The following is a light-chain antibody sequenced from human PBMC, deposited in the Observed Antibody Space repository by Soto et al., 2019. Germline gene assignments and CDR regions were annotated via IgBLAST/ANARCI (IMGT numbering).Light chain of an antibody. CDR1: AGYTCGY. J-gene: IGKJ5*01. Sequence: EIVMTQSPATLSVSPGDSATLSCRAIAGYTCGYWAWYRQNPGQAPRILVYDASNRATGIPARFSGSGSATDFTLTISRLEPEDFAVYYCQQRSNWSITFGQGTRMEIK. CDR2: DAS. V-gene: IGKV3D-11*01. CDR3: QQRSNWSIT.